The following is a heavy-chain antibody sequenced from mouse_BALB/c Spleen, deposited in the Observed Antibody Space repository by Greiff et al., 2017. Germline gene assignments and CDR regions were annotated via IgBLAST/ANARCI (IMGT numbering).Heavy chain of an antibody. D-gene: IGHD2-14*01. J-gene: IGHJ4*01. CDR3: ARGRRYDYAMDY. CDR1: GFTFSSYA. CDR2: ISSGGST. V-gene: IGHV5-6-5*01. Sequence: DVMLVESGGGLVKPGGSLKLSCAASGFTFSSYAMSWVRQTPEKRLEWVASISSGGSTYYPDSVKGRFTISRDNARNILYLQMSSLRSEDTAMYYCARGRRYDYAMDYWGQGTSVTVSS.